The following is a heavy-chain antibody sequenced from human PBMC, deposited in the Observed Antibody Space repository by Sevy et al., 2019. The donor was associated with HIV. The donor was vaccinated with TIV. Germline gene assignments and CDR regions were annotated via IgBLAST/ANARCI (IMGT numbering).Heavy chain of an antibody. CDR3: ARLDYSNYYYYGMDV. J-gene: IGHJ6*02. CDR1: GGSISSSSYY. D-gene: IGHD4-4*01. V-gene: IGHV4-39*01. Sequence: SETLSLTCTVSGGSISSSSYYWGWIRQPPGKGLEWIGSIYYSGSTYYNPSLKSRVTISVDTSKNQFSLKLSSVTAADTAVYYCARLDYSNYYYYGMDVWGQRTTVTVSS. CDR2: IYYSGST.